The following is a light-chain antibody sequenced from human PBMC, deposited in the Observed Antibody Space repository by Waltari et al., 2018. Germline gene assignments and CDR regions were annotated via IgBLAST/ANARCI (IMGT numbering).Light chain of an antibody. V-gene: IGKV3-20*01. J-gene: IGKJ1*01. CDR3: QQYGISPQT. Sequence: EVVLTQSPGTLSLSPGERATLSCRASRSVGDNFLSWYHQRRGQAPRLLIYGASIRATGIPDRFSGSWSGTDFSLTITRLEPEDFAVYYCQQYGISPQTFGQGTRVEI. CDR2: GAS. CDR1: RSVGDNF.